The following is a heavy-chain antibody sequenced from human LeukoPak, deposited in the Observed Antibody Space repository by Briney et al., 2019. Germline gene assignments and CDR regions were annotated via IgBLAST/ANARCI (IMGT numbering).Heavy chain of an antibody. CDR3: AKYQRSYSSSWYLDY. CDR2: ISGSGGST. J-gene: IGHJ4*02. CDR1: GFTFSSYA. D-gene: IGHD6-13*01. V-gene: IGHV3-23*01. Sequence: PGGSLRLSCAASGFTFSSYAMSWVRQAPGKGLEWASAISGSGGSTYYADSVKGRFTISRDNSKNTLYLQMNSLRAEDTAVYYCAKYQRSYSSSWYLDYWGQGTLVTVSS.